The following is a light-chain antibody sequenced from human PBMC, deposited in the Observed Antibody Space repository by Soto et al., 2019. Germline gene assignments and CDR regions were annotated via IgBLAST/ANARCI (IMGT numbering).Light chain of an antibody. CDR3: QQFSSYTLT. Sequence: EIVLTQSPGTLSLSPGERATLSCRASQSVSSSFLAWYQQKPGQAPRLLIYGESSRATGIPDRFSGSGSGTEFTLTISSLQSEDFAVYYCQQFSSYTLTFGGGTKVDIK. V-gene: IGKV3-20*01. CDR1: QSVSSSF. J-gene: IGKJ4*01. CDR2: GES.